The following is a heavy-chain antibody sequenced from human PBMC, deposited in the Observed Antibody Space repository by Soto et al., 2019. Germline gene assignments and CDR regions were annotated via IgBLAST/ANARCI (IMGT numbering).Heavy chain of an antibody. V-gene: IGHV5-51*01. CDR1: GYSFTSNW. J-gene: IGHJ4*02. CDR2: INPADSDI. Sequence: EVQLVQSGTEVKKPGESLKISCQGSGYSFTSNWIGWVGQMPGKGLEWMGIINPADSDIKYSPSFQGQVTISADKSIGTAYLQWSSLKASDTAMYYCARHQRDDASRKIDCWGQGTLVTVSS. CDR3: ARHQRDDASRKIDC. D-gene: IGHD3-16*01.